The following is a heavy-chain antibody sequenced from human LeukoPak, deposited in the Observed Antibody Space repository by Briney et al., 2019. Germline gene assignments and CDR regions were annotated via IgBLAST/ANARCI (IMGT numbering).Heavy chain of an antibody. V-gene: IGHV4-34*01. J-gene: IGHJ5*02. CDR3: ARDMEWFLLGNWFDP. CDR2: INHSGST. Sequence: KPSETLSLTCAVYGGSFSGYYWSWIRQPPGKGLEWIGEINHSGSTNYNPSLKSRVTISVDTSKNQFSLKLSSVTAADTAVYYCARDMEWFLLGNWFDPWGQGTLVTVSS. CDR1: GGSFSGYY. D-gene: IGHD3-3*01.